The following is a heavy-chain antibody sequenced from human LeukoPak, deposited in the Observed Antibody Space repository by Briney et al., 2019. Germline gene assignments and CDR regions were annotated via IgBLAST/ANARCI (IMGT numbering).Heavy chain of an antibody. CDR2: IYYSGST. CDR3: ARDGPSCGGDCYPYFDY. D-gene: IGHD2-21*02. V-gene: IGHV4-39*07. CDR1: GVSISSSSYY. J-gene: IGHJ4*02. Sequence: PSETLSLTCTVSGVSISSSSYYWGWLRQPPGKGLEWLGSIYYSGSTYYNPSLKSRVTISVDTSKNQFSLKLSSVTAADTAVYYCARDGPSCGGDCYPYFDYWGQGTLVTVSS.